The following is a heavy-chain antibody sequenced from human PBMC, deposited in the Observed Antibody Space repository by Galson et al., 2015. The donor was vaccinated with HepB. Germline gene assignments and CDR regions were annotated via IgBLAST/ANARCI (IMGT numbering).Heavy chain of an antibody. CDR3: AKDLANYCSSTSCYKGFDP. J-gene: IGHJ5*02. D-gene: IGHD2-2*01. Sequence: SLRLSCAASGFTFSSYGMHWVRQAPGKGLEWVAVISYDGSNKYYADSVKGRFTISRDNSKNTLYLQMNSLRAEDTAVYYCAKDLANYCSSTSCYKGFDPWGQGTLVTVSS. CDR2: ISYDGSNK. CDR1: GFTFSSYG. V-gene: IGHV3-30*18.